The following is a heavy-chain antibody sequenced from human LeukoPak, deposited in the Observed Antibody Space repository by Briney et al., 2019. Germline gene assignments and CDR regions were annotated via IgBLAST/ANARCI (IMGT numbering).Heavy chain of an antibody. CDR2: IHYSGRA. CDR3: ARGAVTRSD. Sequence: SETLSLTCTVSGGSISSYYWSWIRQPPGKGLEWIGYIHYSGRATYNPSLKSRVTISVDTSRNQFSLKLSSVTAADTAVYYCARGAVTRSDWGQGTLVTVSS. CDR1: GGSISSYY. D-gene: IGHD4-17*01. J-gene: IGHJ4*02. V-gene: IGHV4-59*12.